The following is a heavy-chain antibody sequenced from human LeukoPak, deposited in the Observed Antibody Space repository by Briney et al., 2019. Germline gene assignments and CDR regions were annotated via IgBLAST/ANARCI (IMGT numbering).Heavy chain of an antibody. D-gene: IGHD4-17*01. J-gene: IGHJ6*03. CDR3: ARVPYGLDYYYYMDV. V-gene: IGHV1-18*01. CDR2: ISAYNGNT. CDR1: GYTFTSYG. Sequence: ASVKVSCKASGYTFTSYGISWVRQAPGQGLEWMGWISAYNGNTNYAQKLQGRVTMTTDTSTSTAHMELRSLRSDDTAVYYCARVPYGLDYYYYMDVWGKGTTVTVSS.